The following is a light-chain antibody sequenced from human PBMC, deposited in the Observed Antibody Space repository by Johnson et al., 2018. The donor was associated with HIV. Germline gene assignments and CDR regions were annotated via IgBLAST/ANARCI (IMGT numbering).Light chain of an antibody. V-gene: IGLV1-51*02. Sequence: QSVLTQPPSVSAAPGQKVTISCSGSSSNIGNNYVSWYQQLPGTAPKLLIYENNKRPSGIPDRFSGSKSGTSATLGITGLQTGDEADYYCGTWASILSVYVFGTGTKVTVL. CDR1: SSNIGNNY. J-gene: IGLJ1*01. CDR2: ENN. CDR3: GTWASILSVYV.